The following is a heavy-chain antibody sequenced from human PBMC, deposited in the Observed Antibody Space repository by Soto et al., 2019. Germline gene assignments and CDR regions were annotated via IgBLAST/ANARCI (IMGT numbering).Heavy chain of an antibody. CDR3: ARGLKYSSSWYWAFDY. Sequence: GGSLRLSCAASGFTVSSNYMNWVRQAPGKGLEWVSVLYSGGTTHYADSVKGRFTISRDNSKNTLYLQMTSLRAEDTAVYYCARGLKYSSSWYWAFDYWGQGTLVTVSS. CDR1: GFTVSSNY. D-gene: IGHD6-13*01. J-gene: IGHJ4*02. V-gene: IGHV3-53*01. CDR2: LYSGGTT.